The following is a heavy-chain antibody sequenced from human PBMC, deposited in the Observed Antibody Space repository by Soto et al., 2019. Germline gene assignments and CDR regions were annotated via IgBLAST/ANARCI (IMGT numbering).Heavy chain of an antibody. Sequence: GGSLRLSCAASGFTFSSYAMSWVRQAPGKGLEWVSAISGSGGSTYYADSVKGRFTISRDNSKNTLYLQMNSLRAEDAAVYYCANLEVWDYYGMDVWGQGTTVTVSS. CDR3: ANLEVWDYYGMDV. CDR2: ISGSGGST. D-gene: IGHD1-1*01. J-gene: IGHJ6*02. CDR1: GFTFSSYA. V-gene: IGHV3-23*01.